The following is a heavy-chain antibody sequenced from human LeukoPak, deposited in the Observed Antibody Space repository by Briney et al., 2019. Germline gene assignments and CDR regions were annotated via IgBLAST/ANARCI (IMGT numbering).Heavy chain of an antibody. J-gene: IGHJ4*02. D-gene: IGHD1-26*01. CDR1: GFTFSSYA. Sequence: GGSLRLSCAASGFTFSSYAMSWVRQAPGKGLEWVSAIGGRGGSTYYADSVKGRFTISRDNSKNTLYLQMNSLRAEDTAVYYCAKAGHIGWDDFDYWGQGTLVTVSS. CDR3: AKAGHIGWDDFDY. CDR2: IGGRGGST. V-gene: IGHV3-23*01.